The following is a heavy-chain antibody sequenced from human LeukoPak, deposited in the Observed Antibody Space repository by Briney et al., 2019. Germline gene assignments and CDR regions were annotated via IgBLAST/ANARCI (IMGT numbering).Heavy chain of an antibody. CDR1: GFTFSSHW. V-gene: IGHV3-7*05. J-gene: IGHJ5*02. CDR2: IKQDGSEK. CDR3: ARDPGNHSGA. D-gene: IGHD6-19*01. Sequence: GGSLRLSCAASGFTFSSHWMIWVRQAAGKGLEWVGSIKQDGSEKYYVDSVRGRFTISRDNAKNSLYLQMNTLRAEDTAMYYCARDPGNHSGAWGQGTLVTVSS.